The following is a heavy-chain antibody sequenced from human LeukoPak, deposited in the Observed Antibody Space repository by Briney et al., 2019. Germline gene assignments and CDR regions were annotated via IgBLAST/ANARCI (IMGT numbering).Heavy chain of an antibody. V-gene: IGHV3-30*02. CDR1: GFTFSTYG. CDR2: IRYDGSNK. J-gene: IGHJ4*02. D-gene: IGHD3-3*01. Sequence: LAGGSLRLSCAASGFTFSTYGMHWVRQAPGKGLEWVAFIRYDGSNKYYADSVKGRFTISRDNSKNTVYLQMNSLRAEDTAFYYCAKAELGVDTFFDYWGQGTLVTVSS. CDR3: AKAELGVDTFFDY.